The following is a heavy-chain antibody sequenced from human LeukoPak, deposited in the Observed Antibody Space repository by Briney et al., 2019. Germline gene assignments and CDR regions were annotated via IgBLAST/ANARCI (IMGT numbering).Heavy chain of an antibody. CDR2: IYYSGST. CDR3: ARPTARWERGAFDI. J-gene: IGHJ3*02. V-gene: IGHV4-39*07. Sequence: SETLSLTCTVSGGSISSSSYYWGWIRQPPGKGLEWIGSIYYSGSTYYNPSLKSRVTISVDTSKNQFSLKLSSVTAADTAVYYCARPTARWERGAFDIWGQGTMVTVSS. D-gene: IGHD1-26*01. CDR1: GGSISSSSYY.